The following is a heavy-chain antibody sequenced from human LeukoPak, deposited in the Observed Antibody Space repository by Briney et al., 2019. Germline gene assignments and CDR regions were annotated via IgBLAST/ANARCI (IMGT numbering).Heavy chain of an antibody. J-gene: IGHJ4*02. CDR3: AGTYCNVHNCYCDS. V-gene: IGHV4-38-2*01. CDR2: IHDSGSP. D-gene: IGHD2/OR15-2a*01. Sequence: SETLALTCAVSGYSVNNAYYWGWIRQPPGKGLEWIASIHDSGSPYYNPSLKSRVTMSGDRSKTQFSLKLNSVTAADTAVYYCAGTYCNVHNCYCDSWGQGTLVTVSS. CDR1: GYSVNNAYY.